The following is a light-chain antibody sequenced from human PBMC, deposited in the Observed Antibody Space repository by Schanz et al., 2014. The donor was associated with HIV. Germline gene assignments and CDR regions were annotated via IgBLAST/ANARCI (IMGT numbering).Light chain of an antibody. CDR3: CSLAASLTRV. J-gene: IGLJ1*01. CDR2: DVS. CDR1: SSDLGVYNF. Sequence: QSALTQPASVSGSPGQSITISCSGTSSDLGVYNFVSWYQQRPGTAPKLMIYDVSNRPSGVSNRFSGSKSGNTASLTISGLQAEDEADYYCCSLAASLTRVFGTGTKLTVL. V-gene: IGLV2-14*03.